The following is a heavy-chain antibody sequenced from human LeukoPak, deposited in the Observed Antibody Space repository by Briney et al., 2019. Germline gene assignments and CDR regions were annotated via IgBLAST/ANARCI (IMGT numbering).Heavy chain of an antibody. Sequence: SETLSLTCTVSGYSISSGYYWGWIRQPPGKGLEWIGSIYHSGSTYYNPSLKSRVTISVDTSKTQFSLKLSSVTAADTAVYYCARIDITMVRDGFDPWGQGTLVTVSS. CDR3: ARIDITMVRDGFDP. V-gene: IGHV4-38-2*02. CDR1: GYSISSGYY. D-gene: IGHD3-10*01. CDR2: IYHSGST. J-gene: IGHJ5*02.